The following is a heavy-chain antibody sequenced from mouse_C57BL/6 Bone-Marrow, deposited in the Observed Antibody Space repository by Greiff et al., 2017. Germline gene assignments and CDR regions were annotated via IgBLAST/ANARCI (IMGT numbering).Heavy chain of an antibody. CDR1: GFTFSSYG. CDR2: ISSGGSYT. Sequence: EVKLVESGGDLVKPGGSLKLSCAASGFTFSSYGMSWVRQTPDKRLEWVATISSGGSYTYYPDSVKGRFTISRDNAKNTLYLQMSSLKSEDTAMYYCARSPLYNYGSSPYFDYWGQGTTLTVSS. CDR3: ARSPLYNYGSSPYFDY. J-gene: IGHJ2*01. D-gene: IGHD1-1*01. V-gene: IGHV5-6*01.